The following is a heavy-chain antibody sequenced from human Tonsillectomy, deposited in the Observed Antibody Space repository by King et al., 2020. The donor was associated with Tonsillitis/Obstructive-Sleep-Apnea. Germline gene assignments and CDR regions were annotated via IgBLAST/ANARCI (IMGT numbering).Heavy chain of an antibody. CDR1: GFTFSTYG. V-gene: IGHV3-30*18. J-gene: IGHJ6*02. CDR2: ISNDGSNK. D-gene: IGHD6-25*01. CDR3: AKDRLGLDV. Sequence: VQLVQSGGGVVQPGRSLRLSCAASGFTFSTYGMHWVRQAPGKGLEWVAVISNDGSNKYYVDSVKGRFTISRDNSKNTLYLQMNSLRAEDTAVYYCAKDRLGLDVWGQGTTVAVSS.